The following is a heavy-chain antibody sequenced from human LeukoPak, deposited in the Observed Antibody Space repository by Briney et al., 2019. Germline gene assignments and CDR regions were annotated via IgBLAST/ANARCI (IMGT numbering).Heavy chain of an antibody. V-gene: IGHV3-21*01. D-gene: IGHD2-2*01. CDR1: GFTFSSYS. J-gene: IGHJ4*02. CDR3: ARDPGGFQLPYYFDY. CDR2: IRSSSSYI. Sequence: PGGSLRLSCAASGFTFSSYSMNWVRQAPGKGLEWVSSIRSSSSYIYYADSVKGRFTISRDNAKNSLYLQMNSLRAEDTAVYYCARDPGGFQLPYYFDYWGQGTLVTVSS.